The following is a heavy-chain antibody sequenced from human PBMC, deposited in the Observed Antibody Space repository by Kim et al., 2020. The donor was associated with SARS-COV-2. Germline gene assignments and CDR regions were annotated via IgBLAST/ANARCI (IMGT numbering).Heavy chain of an antibody. D-gene: IGHD1-26*01. Sequence: YAASAKGRFTISRYNSKNTLCLQMNRLRAEETAVYYCAKGRADGGSYFTDWGQGTLVTVSS. CDR3: AKGRADGGSYFTD. V-gene: IGHV3-30*02. J-gene: IGHJ4*02.